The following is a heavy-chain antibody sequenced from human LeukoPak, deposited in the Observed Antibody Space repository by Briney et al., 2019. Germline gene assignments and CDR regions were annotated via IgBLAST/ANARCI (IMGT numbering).Heavy chain of an antibody. J-gene: IGHJ1*01. CDR2: IYATGTT. Sequence: PSETLSLTCTVSGGSISGYFWSWIRQPAGKGLEWIGRIYATGTTNYNPSLESRVTMSVDTSKNQFSLNLTSVTAADTAVYYCAREGGGSNRCLDWGQGTLVTVSS. V-gene: IGHV4-4*07. CDR3: AREGGGSNRCLD. CDR1: GGSISGYF. D-gene: IGHD3-16*02.